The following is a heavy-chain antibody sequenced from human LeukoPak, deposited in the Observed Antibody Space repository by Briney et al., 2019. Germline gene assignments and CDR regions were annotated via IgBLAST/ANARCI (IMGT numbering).Heavy chain of an antibody. CDR3: ARTRYCSSTSCYGEREYNWFDP. CDR1: GFTFSSYG. V-gene: IGHV3-30*02. J-gene: IGHJ5*02. D-gene: IGHD2-2*01. Sequence: GGSLRLSCAASGFTFSSYGMHWVRQAPGKGLEWVAFIRYDGSNKYYADSVKGRFTISRDNSKNTLYLQMNSLRAEDAAVYYCARTRYCSSTSCYGEREYNWFDPWGQGTLVTVSS. CDR2: IRYDGSNK.